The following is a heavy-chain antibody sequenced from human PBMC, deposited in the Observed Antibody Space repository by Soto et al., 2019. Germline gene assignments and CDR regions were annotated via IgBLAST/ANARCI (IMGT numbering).Heavy chain of an antibody. CDR1: GGSFSGYY. V-gene: IGHV4-34*01. CDR3: ARVGIVVVPAATPRPYLGNNWFDP. Sequence: PSATLSLTCAVYGGSFSGYYWSWIRQPPGKGLEWIGEINHSGSTNYNPSLKSRVTISVDTSKNQFSLKLSSVTAADTAVYYCARVGIVVVPAATPRPYLGNNWFDPWGQGTLVTVSS. J-gene: IGHJ5*02. D-gene: IGHD2-2*02. CDR2: INHSGST.